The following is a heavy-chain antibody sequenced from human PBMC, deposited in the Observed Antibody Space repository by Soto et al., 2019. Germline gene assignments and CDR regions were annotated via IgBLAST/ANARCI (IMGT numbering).Heavy chain of an antibody. J-gene: IGHJ4*02. CDR2: IYYSGST. CDR1: GGSISSYY. V-gene: IGHV4-59*01. CDR3: ARVLSSGCLDY. D-gene: IGHD6-19*01. Sequence: SETLSLTCTVSGGSISSYYWSWIRQPPGKGLEWIGYIYYSGSTNYNPSLKSRVTISADMSKNQFSLKLSSVTAADTAVYYCARVLSSGCLDYWGQGTLVTVSS.